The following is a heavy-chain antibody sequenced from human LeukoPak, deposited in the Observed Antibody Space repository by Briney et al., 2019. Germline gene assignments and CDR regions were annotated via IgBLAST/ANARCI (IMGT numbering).Heavy chain of an antibody. CDR2: IYYSGST. CDR1: GGSISSYY. J-gene: IGHJ4*02. CDR3: ARVARWEPGEVDY. D-gene: IGHD1-26*01. V-gene: IGHV4-59*01. Sequence: SETLSLTCTVSGGSISSYYWSWIRQPPGKGLEWIGYIYYSGSTNYNPSLKSRVTISVDTSKNQFSLKLSSVTAADTAVYYCARVARWEPGEVDYWGQGTLVTVSS.